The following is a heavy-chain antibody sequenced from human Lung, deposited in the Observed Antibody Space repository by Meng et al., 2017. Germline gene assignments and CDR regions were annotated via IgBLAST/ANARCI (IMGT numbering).Heavy chain of an antibody. J-gene: IGHJ4*02. Sequence: EVQRVGLGGGLVKPWGSLTLSCSASGFTFSYYSMNWVRQAPGKGLEWVSSISSGSSYIYYAYSVKGRFTISRDNAKNSLYLHMNSLRVEDTGLYYCARDYGGNSGGYWGQGTLVTVSS. CDR3: ARDYGGNSGGY. V-gene: IGHV3-21*03. CDR1: GFTFSYYS. CDR2: ISSGSSYI. D-gene: IGHD4-23*01.